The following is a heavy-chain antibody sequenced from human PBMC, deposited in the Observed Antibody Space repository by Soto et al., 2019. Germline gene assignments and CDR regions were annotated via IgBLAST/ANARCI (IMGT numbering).Heavy chain of an antibody. CDR2: IRNDGTVR. CDR1: GFTFSYHD. Sequence: GGSLRLSCTASGFTFSYHDMHWVRQAPGKGLEWLAAIRNDGTVRNYADAAKGRFTISRDNSKSTLYLDVNNLRPEDTAVYYCATKKIDDFDYWGQGLLVTVSS. V-gene: IGHV3-30*02. J-gene: IGHJ4*02. CDR3: ATKKIDDFDY.